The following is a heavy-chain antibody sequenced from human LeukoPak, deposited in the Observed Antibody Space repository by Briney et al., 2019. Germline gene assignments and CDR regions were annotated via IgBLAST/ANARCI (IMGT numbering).Heavy chain of an antibody. CDR2: INHSGST. V-gene: IGHV4-34*01. CDR1: GGSFSGYY. CDR3: ARVQTVRDYVGGISRKVSYFDF. J-gene: IGHJ4*02. D-gene: IGHD3-16*02. Sequence: SETLSLTCAVYGGSFSGYYWSWIRQPPGKGLEWIGVINHSGSTNYNPSLKSRVTISVDTSKNQLSLKLSSVTAADAAVYYCARVQTVRDYVGGISRKVSYFDFRGQGTLVTVFS.